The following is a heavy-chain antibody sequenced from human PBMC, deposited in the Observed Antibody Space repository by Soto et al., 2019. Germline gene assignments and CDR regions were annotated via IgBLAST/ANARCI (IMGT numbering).Heavy chain of an antibody. V-gene: IGHV4-59*01. CDR3: ARLGGYYQALDH. J-gene: IGHJ4*02. CDR2: IYYSGST. CDR1: GGSISNYY. Sequence: PSETLSLTCTVSGGSISNYYWTWIRQPPGKGLEWIGYIYYSGSTNYNPSLKSRVTISVDTSKNQFSLKLSSVTAADTAVYFCARLGGYYQALDHWSQGTLVTVSS. D-gene: IGHD3-3*01.